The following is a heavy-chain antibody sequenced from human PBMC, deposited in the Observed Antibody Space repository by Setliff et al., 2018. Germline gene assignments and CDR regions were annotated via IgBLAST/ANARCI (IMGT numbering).Heavy chain of an antibody. Sequence: SETLSLTCAVYGGSFSGYYWSWIRQPPGKGLEWIGEINHSGSTNYNPSLKSRVTISVDNAKNSLYLQMNSLRAEDTAVYYCARGPIVVKGYYYYYGMDVWGQGTTVTVSS. D-gene: IGHD3-22*01. V-gene: IGHV4-34*01. CDR3: ARGPIVVKGYYYYYGMDV. J-gene: IGHJ6*02. CDR2: INHSGST. CDR1: GGSFSGYY.